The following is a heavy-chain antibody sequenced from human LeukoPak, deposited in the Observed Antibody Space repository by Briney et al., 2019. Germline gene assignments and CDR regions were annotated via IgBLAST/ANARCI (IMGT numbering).Heavy chain of an antibody. Sequence: GGSLRLSCAPSGFTFSSYVMHGVRQPPGRGREWGGVICYDGSNKYYAHSVKGRFTISRDHSKNTLYLQMNSLRAEDTAVYYCARGYYDSSGYSFDYWGQGTLVTVSS. D-gene: IGHD3-22*01. V-gene: IGHV3-33*01. J-gene: IGHJ4*02. CDR2: ICYDGSNK. CDR1: GFTFSSYV. CDR3: ARGYYDSSGYSFDY.